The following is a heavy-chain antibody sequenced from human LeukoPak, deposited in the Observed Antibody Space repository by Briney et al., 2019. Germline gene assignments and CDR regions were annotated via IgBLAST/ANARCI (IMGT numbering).Heavy chain of an antibody. V-gene: IGHV3-23*01. D-gene: IGHD4-17*01. J-gene: IGHJ5*01. Sequence: TGGSLRLSCAASGFSFSNFAMTWVRQVPGKGLEWVSSITGGHFPTYYTDSVKGRFTISRDNSKNTLYLQMNSLRADDTAVYYCTSDPNGDYVGAFESWGQGTLVTVSS. CDR3: TSDPNGDYVGAFES. CDR2: ITGGHFPT. CDR1: GFSFSNFA.